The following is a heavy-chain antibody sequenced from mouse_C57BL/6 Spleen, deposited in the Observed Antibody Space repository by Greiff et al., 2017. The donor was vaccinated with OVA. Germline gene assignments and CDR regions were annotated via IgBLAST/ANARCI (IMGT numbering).Heavy chain of an antibody. CDR2: ISNGGGST. CDR1: GFTFSDYY. V-gene: IGHV5-12*01. Sequence: EVQVVESGGGLVQPGGSLKLSCAASGFTFSDYYMYWVRQTPEKRLEWVAYISNGGGSTYYPDTVKGRFTISRDNAKNTLYLQMSRLKSEDTAMYYCARPYSNYGGFAYWGQGTLVTVSA. J-gene: IGHJ3*01. D-gene: IGHD2-5*01. CDR3: ARPYSNYGGFAY.